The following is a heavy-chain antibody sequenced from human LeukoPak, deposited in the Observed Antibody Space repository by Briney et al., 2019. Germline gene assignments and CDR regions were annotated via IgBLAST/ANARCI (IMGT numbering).Heavy chain of an antibody. CDR1: GFAFSGDW. J-gene: IGHJ4*02. Sequence: GVSLRLSCAASGFAFSGDWMVWVRQPPGKGLEWVASIGKDGSDKAYADSVRGRFTISRDNARNSLYLQMSSLRVEDTAVYYCTRDIVWLQLEYWGQGVLVSVSS. CDR2: IGKDGSDK. D-gene: IGHD1-1*01. CDR3: TRDIVWLQLEY. V-gene: IGHV3-7*01.